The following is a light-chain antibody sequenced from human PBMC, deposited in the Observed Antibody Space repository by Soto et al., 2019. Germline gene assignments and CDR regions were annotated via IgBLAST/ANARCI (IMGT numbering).Light chain of an antibody. V-gene: IGLV2-14*01. CDR3: SSYTTSSTLL. CDR2: EVS. J-gene: IGLJ3*02. CDR1: SSDVGAYNY. Sequence: QSVLAQPASVPGSPGQSITISCTGTSSDVGAYNYVSWYQQRPGKAPKLMICEVSNRPSGVSNRFSGSKSGNTASLTISGLQAEDEADYYCSSYTTSSTLLFGGGTQLTVL.